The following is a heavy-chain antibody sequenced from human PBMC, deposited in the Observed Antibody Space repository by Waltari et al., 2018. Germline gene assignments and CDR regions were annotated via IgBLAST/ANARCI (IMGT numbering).Heavy chain of an antibody. J-gene: IGHJ2*01. V-gene: IGHV3-13*04. D-gene: IGHD2-2*02. CDR2: IGTTGDP. CDR3: TRGGSPAAIEGQLHCYFDL. Sequence: EEQLEESGGGLVQPGWSLRLSCSASEFTFRTYDMHWLRLRSGKGLEWVSSIGTTGDPYYADSVKGRFTISRENAKKSLYLQMNSLTAGDTAVYYCTRGGSPAAIEGQLHCYFDLWGRGTLVSVSS. CDR1: EFTFRTYD.